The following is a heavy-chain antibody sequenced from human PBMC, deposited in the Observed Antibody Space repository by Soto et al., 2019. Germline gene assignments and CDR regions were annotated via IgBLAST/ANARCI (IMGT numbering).Heavy chain of an antibody. V-gene: IGHV1-69*13. Sequence: ASVKVSCKASGGTFSSYAISWVRQAPGQGLEWRGGIIPIFGTANYAQKFQGRVTITADESTSTAYMELSSLRSEDTAVYYCARGGPRYFGNYYYGMDVWGQGTTVTVSS. D-gene: IGHD3-9*01. CDR1: GGTFSSYA. CDR3: ARGGPRYFGNYYYGMDV. CDR2: IIPIFGTA. J-gene: IGHJ6*02.